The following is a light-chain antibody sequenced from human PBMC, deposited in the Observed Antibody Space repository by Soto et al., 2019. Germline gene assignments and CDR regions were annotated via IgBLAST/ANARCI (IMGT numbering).Light chain of an antibody. CDR2: AAS. J-gene: IGKJ4*01. CDR3: QQSYSVPLT. CDR1: RDVGSD. V-gene: IGKV1-39*01. Sequence: QMTQSPSSLSASVGEKIIITCRASRDVGSDVSWYQQKPGQAPRLLIYAASNLYTGVPSRFSGSRSGTEFTLTISSLQPEDFATFYCQQSYSVPLTFGGGTKVDIK.